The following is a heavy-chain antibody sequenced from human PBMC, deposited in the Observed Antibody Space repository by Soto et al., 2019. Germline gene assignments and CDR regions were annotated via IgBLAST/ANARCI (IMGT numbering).Heavy chain of an antibody. J-gene: IGHJ4*02. CDR2: IYYSGST. CDR3: ARAPRGNYGYPSYFDY. V-gene: IGHV4-59*01. Sequence: SEILSLTCTVSGGSINSYYWSWIRQPPGKGLEWIGYIYYSGSTNYNPSLKSRVTISVDTSKNQFSLKLSSVTAADTAVYYCARAPRGNYGYPSYFDYWGQGTLVTVSS. CDR1: GGSINSYY. D-gene: IGHD3-10*01.